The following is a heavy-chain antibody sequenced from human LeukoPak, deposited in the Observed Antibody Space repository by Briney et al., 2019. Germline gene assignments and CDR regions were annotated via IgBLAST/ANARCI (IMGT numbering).Heavy chain of an antibody. J-gene: IGHJ3*02. CDR1: GFTFSSYA. V-gene: IGHV3-30-3*01. Sequence: GGSLRLSCAASGFTFSSYAMHWVRQAPGKGLEWVAVISYDGSNKYYADSVKGRFTISRDNSKNTLYLQMNSLRAEDTAVYYCARDGRNGDAFDIWGQGTMVTVSS. CDR3: ARDGRNGDAFDI. CDR2: ISYDGSNK.